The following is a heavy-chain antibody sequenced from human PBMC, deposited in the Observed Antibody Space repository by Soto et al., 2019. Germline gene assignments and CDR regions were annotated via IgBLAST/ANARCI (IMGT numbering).Heavy chain of an antibody. CDR3: ARVTRDYYYYGMDV. Sequence: SDTLSLTCTFSGFSISSYYLSWIRQPPGKGLEWIGYIYYSGSTNYNPSLKSRVTISVDTSKNQFSLKLSSVTAADTAVYYCARVTRDYYYYGMDVWGQGTKVTVSS. J-gene: IGHJ6*02. CDR1: GFSISSYY. D-gene: IGHD2-21*02. CDR2: IYYSGST. V-gene: IGHV4-59*01.